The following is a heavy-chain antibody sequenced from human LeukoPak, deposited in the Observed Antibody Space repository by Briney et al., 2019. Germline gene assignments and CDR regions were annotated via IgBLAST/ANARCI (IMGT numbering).Heavy chain of an antibody. CDR3: ARDPSEDDH. J-gene: IGHJ4*02. Sequence: GGSLRLSCAASGFSFSTYAMHWVRQAPGKGLEWVAVISYDGSTKYYGDSVKGRFTISRDNSKNTVYLQMNSLRTEDTAVYYCARDPSEDDHWGQGTLVTVSP. CDR1: GFSFSTYA. CDR2: ISYDGSTK. V-gene: IGHV3-30-3*01.